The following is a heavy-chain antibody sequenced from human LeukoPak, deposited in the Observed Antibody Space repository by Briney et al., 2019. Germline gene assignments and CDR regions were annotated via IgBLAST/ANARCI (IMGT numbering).Heavy chain of an antibody. J-gene: IGHJ5*02. D-gene: IGHD2/OR15-2a*01. CDR2: ISGSGGST. V-gene: IGHV3-23*01. CDR1: GFTFSSYA. CDR3: AKDRTFVIVEDWFDP. Sequence: PGGSLRLSCAASGFTFSSYAMSWVRQAPGKGLEWVSAISGSGGSTYYADSVKGRFTISRDNSKNTLYLQMSSLRAEDTAVYYCAKDRTFVIVEDWFDPWGQGTLVTVSS.